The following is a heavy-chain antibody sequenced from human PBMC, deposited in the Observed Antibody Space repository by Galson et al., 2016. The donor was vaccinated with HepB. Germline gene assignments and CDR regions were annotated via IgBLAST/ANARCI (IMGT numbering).Heavy chain of an antibody. D-gene: IGHD5-18*01. J-gene: IGHJ3*02. CDR2: INPSGGST. Sequence: SVKVSCKASGYTFTSYYMHWVRQAPGQGLEWMGIINPSGGSTNYAQRFQGRVTMTRDTSTSTVYMELSSLRSEDTAVYYCARGAIQLWLGLMGAFDIWGQGTMVTVSS. CDR3: ARGAIQLWLGLMGAFDI. V-gene: IGHV1-46*01. CDR1: GYTFTSYY.